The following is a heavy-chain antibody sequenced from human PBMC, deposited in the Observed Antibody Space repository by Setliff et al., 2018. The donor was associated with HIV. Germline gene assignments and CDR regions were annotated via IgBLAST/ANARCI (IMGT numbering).Heavy chain of an antibody. V-gene: IGHV4-31*11. Sequence: SETLSLTCVVSTYSISSGGFYWSWIRQHPGKGLEWIGYIYYSGSTYYNPSLKSRVTISVDKSKNQFSLKLSSVTAAGTAVYYCAAPAVAGTGGYYYAMDVWGQGTTVTVSS. CDR2: IYYSGST. D-gene: IGHD6-19*01. CDR1: TYSISSGGFY. J-gene: IGHJ6*02. CDR3: AAPAVAGTGGYYYAMDV.